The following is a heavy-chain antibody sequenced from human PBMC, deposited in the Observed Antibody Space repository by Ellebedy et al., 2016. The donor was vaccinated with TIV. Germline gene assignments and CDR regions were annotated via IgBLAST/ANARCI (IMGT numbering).Heavy chain of an antibody. J-gene: IGHJ3*02. CDR2: IYYSGST. CDR3: ARGMVRGVLDAFDI. Sequence: SETLSLTXTVSGGSISSGDYYWSWIRQPPGKGLEWIGYIYYSGSTYYNPSLKSRVTISVDTSKNQFSLKLSSVTAADTAVYYCARGMVRGVLDAFDIWGQGTMVTVSS. D-gene: IGHD3-10*01. CDR1: GGSISSGDYY. V-gene: IGHV4-30-4*01.